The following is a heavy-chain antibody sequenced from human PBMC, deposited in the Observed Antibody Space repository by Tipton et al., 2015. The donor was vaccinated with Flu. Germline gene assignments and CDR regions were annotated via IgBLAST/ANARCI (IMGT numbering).Heavy chain of an antibody. D-gene: IGHD3-10*01. Sequence: TLSLTCAVSGYSISSGYYWGWIRQPPGKGLEWIGCISHAGSTFHNPSLKSRVILSLDASKNQLSLKLTSVTAADTAVYFCARSTYYYGSGTSDYWGQGTLVTVSS. CDR2: ISHAGST. CDR3: ARSTYYYGSGTSDY. J-gene: IGHJ4*02. V-gene: IGHV4-38-2*01. CDR1: GYSISSGYY.